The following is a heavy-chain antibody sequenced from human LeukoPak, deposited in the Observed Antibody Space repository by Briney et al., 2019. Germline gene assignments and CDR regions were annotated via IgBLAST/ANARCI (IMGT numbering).Heavy chain of an antibody. CDR2: ISSSSSYI. J-gene: IGHJ5*02. V-gene: IGHV3-21*01. CDR3: ARAPDPSDGSGYDNWFDP. D-gene: IGHD3-22*01. Sequence: GGSLRLSCVASGFTFSSYSMSWVRQAPGKGLEWVSSISSSSSYIYYADSVKGRFTISRDNAKNSLYLQMNSLRAEDTAVYYCARAPDPSDGSGYDNWFDPWGQGTPVTVSS. CDR1: GFTFSSYS.